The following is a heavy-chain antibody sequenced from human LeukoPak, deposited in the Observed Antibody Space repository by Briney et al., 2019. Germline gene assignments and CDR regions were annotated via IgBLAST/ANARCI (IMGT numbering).Heavy chain of an antibody. CDR2: INHSGST. CDR1: GGPFSGYY. D-gene: IGHD4-17*01. V-gene: IGHV4-34*01. Sequence: SETLSLTCAVYGGPFSGYYWSWIRQPPGKGLEWIGEINHSGSTNYNPSLKSRVTISVDTSKNQFSLKLSSVTAADTAVYYCARGPVRWPKTKGIDYWGQGTLVTVSS. CDR3: ARGPVRWPKTKGIDY. J-gene: IGHJ4*02.